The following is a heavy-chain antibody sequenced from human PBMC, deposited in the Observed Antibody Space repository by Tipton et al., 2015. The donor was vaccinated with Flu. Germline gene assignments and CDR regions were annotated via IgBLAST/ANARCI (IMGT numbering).Heavy chain of an antibody. CDR3: AREAVAGADLPQSFDY. V-gene: IGHV4-59*12. D-gene: IGHD6-19*01. J-gene: IGHJ4*02. CDR1: GGSISSYY. Sequence: TLSLTCTVSGGSISSYYWNWIRQPPGKGLEWIGYIYYSGSTNYNPSLESRVTISVDTSKNQLSLKVRNVTAADTAMYFCAREAVAGADLPQSFDYWGQGTLVTVSS. CDR2: IYYSGST.